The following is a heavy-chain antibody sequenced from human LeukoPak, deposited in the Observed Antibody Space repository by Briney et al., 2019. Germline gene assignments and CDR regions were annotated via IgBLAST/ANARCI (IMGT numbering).Heavy chain of an antibody. Sequence: PSETLSLTCAVSGYSISSGYYWGWIRQPPGKGLEWIGYIYYSGSTYYNPSLKSRVTISVDTSKNQFSLKLSSVTAADTAVYYCARLLWFGDLDYFDYWGQGTLVTVSS. D-gene: IGHD3-10*01. V-gene: IGHV4-38-2*01. CDR2: IYYSGST. J-gene: IGHJ4*02. CDR1: GYSISSGYY. CDR3: ARLLWFGDLDYFDY.